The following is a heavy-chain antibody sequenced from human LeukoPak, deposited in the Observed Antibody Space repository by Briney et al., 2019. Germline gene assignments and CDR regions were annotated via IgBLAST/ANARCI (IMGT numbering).Heavy chain of an antibody. D-gene: IGHD5-18*01. Sequence: SETLSLTCTVSGGSISNYYWSWIRQPPGKGLEWIGYIYYSGSTNYNPSLKSRVTISVDTSKNQFSLKLSSVTAADTAVYYCARGTITYTAMDTRFGPWGQGTLVTVSS. J-gene: IGHJ5*02. CDR2: IYYSGST. CDR1: GGSISNYY. CDR3: ARGTITYTAMDTRFGP. V-gene: IGHV4-59*01.